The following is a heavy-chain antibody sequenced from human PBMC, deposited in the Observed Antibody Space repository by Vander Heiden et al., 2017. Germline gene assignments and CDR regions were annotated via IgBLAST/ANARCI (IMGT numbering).Heavy chain of an antibody. V-gene: IGHV3-72*01. D-gene: IGHD3-10*01. CDR1: GFNFSDHY. J-gene: IGHJ4*02. CDR3: ARLAGVRGVLGY. Sequence: EVQLVESGGGLVQPGGSLRLSCAASGFNFSDHYMDWVRQTPGKGLEWVGRIRNKAYNYATEYAASVKGRFTISRDDSKNSVHLQMNNLKTEDAAVYYCARLAGVRGVLGYWGQGTLVTVSS. CDR2: IRNKAYNYAT.